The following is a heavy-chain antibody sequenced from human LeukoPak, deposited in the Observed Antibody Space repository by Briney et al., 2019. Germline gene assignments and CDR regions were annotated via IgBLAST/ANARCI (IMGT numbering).Heavy chain of an antibody. CDR1: GYRFTSYW. J-gene: IGHJ5*02. CDR3: ARGYCSSTSCYAFVDWFDP. V-gene: IGHV5-51*01. Sequence: GESLKISCKGSGYRFTSYWIGWVRQMPGKGLEWMGIIYPGDSDTRYSPSFQGQVTISDDKSISTAYLQWSSLKASDTAMYYCARGYCSSTSCYAFVDWFDPWGQGTLVTVSS. D-gene: IGHD2-2*01. CDR2: IYPGDSDT.